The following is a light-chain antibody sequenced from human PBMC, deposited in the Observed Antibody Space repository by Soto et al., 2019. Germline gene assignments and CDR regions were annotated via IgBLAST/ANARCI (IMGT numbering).Light chain of an antibody. CDR3: SSYTNSAVV. CDR2: DVT. CDR1: SSDVGGYNY. V-gene: IGLV2-14*01. Sequence: QSVLTQPASVSGSPGQSITISCTGTSSDVGGYNYVSWYQLHPGKAPKLMIYDVTYRPSGVSDRFSGSKSGNTASLTISGLQAEDEADYYCSSYTNSAVVFRGGTKLTVL. J-gene: IGLJ2*01.